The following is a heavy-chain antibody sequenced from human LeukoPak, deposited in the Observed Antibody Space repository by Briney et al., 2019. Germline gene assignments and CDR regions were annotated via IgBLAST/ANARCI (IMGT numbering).Heavy chain of an antibody. CDR3: ARGTAYYYDSFDY. CDR2: IKQDGSEK. Sequence: GGSLRLPCAASGFTFTSYWMSWVRQAPGRGLDWVANIKQDGSEKYYVDSVKGRFTISRDNAKNSLYLQMNSLRAEDTAVYYCARGTAYYYDSFDYWGQGTLVTVSS. D-gene: IGHD3-22*01. J-gene: IGHJ4*02. CDR1: GFTFTSYW. V-gene: IGHV3-7*01.